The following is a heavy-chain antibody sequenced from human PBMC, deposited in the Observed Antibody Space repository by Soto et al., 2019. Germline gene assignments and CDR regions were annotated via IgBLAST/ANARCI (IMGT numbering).Heavy chain of an antibody. CDR3: AKHDFWTLYNTGLDS. CDR1: GFTFSNYA. J-gene: IGHJ4*02. V-gene: IGHV3-23*01. Sequence: EVQLLESGGGLVQPGGSLRLSCAASGFTFSNYAMSWVRQAPGKGLEWVSAISGSGGSTYYADSVKGRFTISRDNSKNTLYLQMNSLRAEDTAVYYCAKHDFWTLYNTGLDSWGQGTLVTVSS. D-gene: IGHD3-3*01. CDR2: ISGSGGST.